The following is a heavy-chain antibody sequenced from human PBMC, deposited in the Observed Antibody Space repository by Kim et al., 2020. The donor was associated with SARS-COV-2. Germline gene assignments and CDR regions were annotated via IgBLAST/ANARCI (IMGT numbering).Heavy chain of an antibody. CDR1: GFTFSSYA. CDR3: ASSTNGNYYYGMDV. CDR2: ISYDGSNK. D-gene: IGHD6-13*01. V-gene: IGHV3-30-3*01. J-gene: IGHJ6*02. Sequence: GGSLRLSCAASGFTFSSYAMHWVRQAPGKGLEWVAVISYDGSNKYYADSVKGRFTISRANSKNTLYLQMNSLRAEDTAVYYCASSTNGNYYYGMDVWGQG.